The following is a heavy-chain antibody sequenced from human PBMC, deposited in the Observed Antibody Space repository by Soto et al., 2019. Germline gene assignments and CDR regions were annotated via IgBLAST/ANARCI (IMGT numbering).Heavy chain of an antibody. CDR3: ARDLGYYDSSGRRSAFDI. V-gene: IGHV3-21*01. J-gene: IGHJ3*02. Sequence: YYADSVKGRFTISRDNAKNSLYLEMSSLRAEDTDVYYFARDLGYYDSSGRRSAFDIWGQGTTVTVSS. D-gene: IGHD3-22*01.